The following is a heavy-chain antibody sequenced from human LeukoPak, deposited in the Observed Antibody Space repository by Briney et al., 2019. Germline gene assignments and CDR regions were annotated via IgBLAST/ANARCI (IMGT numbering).Heavy chain of an antibody. CDR1: GDSISLSFYY. Sequence: SETLSLTCSVSGDSISLSFYYWGWIRQPPGKALEWIGSVYYSGTTSYNPSLKSRVTISVDMSKNHFSLRLRSVTAADTAVYYCARGGIRGYSYGLNWGQGTLVTVSS. J-gene: IGHJ4*02. D-gene: IGHD5-18*01. V-gene: IGHV4-39*02. CDR3: ARGGIRGYSYGLN. CDR2: VYYSGTT.